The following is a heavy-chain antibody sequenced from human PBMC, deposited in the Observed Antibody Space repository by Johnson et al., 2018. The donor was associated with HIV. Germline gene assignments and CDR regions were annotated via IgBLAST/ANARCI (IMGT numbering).Heavy chain of an antibody. Sequence: VQLVESGGGLIQPGGSLRLSCAASGFTVSSNYMSWVRQAPGKGLEWVSVIYSGGSTYYADSVKGRFNISRDNSKNTLYLQMNSLRAEDTAVYYCARERDDSSGYYYHDAFDIWGQGTMVTVSS. CDR1: GFTVSSNY. J-gene: IGHJ3*02. V-gene: IGHV3-53*01. CDR3: ARERDDSSGYYYHDAFDI. D-gene: IGHD3-22*01. CDR2: IYSGGST.